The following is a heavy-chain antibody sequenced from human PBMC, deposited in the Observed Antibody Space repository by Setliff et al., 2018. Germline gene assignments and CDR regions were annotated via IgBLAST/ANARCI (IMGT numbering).Heavy chain of an antibody. CDR3: ASYCSGGSCYSWGAFDI. J-gene: IGHJ3*02. V-gene: IGHV3-23*03. CDR1: GFTFSTYN. CDR2: IYSGGSST. D-gene: IGHD2-15*01. Sequence: PGGSLRLSCAASGFTFSTYNMNWVRQAPGKGLEWVSVIYSGGSSTYYADSVKGRFTISRDNSKNTLYLQMNSLRAEDTAVYYCASYCSGGSCYSWGAFDIWGQGTMVTVSS.